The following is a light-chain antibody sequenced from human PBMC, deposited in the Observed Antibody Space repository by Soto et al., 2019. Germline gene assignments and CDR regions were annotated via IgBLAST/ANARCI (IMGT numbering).Light chain of an antibody. CDR2: TNN. Sequence: QSVLTQPPSASGTPGQRVTISCSGSKSNVGSNAVHWYQQLPGAAPKLLIYTNNKRPSGVPDRFSGSKSGTSASLAISGLQSDDEADYYCAAWDDSLNGVVFGGGTKLIVL. CDR1: KSNVGSNA. CDR3: AAWDDSLNGVV. J-gene: IGLJ2*01. V-gene: IGLV1-44*01.